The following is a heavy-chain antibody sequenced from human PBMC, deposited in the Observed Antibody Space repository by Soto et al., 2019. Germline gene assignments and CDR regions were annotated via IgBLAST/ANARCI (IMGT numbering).Heavy chain of an antibody. V-gene: IGHV3-21*01. CDR1: EFTFSNYA. CDR3: ASHSGYEETAMVSIYGMDV. Sequence: PGGSLRLSCTASEFTFSNYAMSWVRQAPGKGLEWVSSISNNGSTTYYADSVKGRFTISRDNAKNTLYLQMNSLRAEDTAVYYCASHSGYEETAMVSIYGMDVWGQGTTVTVSS. D-gene: IGHD5-12*01. CDR2: ISNNGSTT. J-gene: IGHJ6*02.